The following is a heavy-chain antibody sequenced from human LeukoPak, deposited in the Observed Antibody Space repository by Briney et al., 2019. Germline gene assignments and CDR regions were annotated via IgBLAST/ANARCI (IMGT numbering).Heavy chain of an antibody. Sequence: GGSLRLSCVASGFTFSSYSMNWVRQAPGKGLEWVSSISSSSSYIYYIDSVKGRFTISRDNAKNSLFLQMNSLRAEDTAMYYCAKVGDLDDAFDIWGQGTMVTVSS. J-gene: IGHJ3*02. CDR3: AKVGDLDDAFDI. V-gene: IGHV3-21*01. CDR2: ISSSSSYI. CDR1: GFTFSSYS.